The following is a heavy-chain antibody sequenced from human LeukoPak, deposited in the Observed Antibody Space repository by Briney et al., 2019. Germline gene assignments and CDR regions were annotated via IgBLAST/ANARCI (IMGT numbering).Heavy chain of an antibody. D-gene: IGHD4-17*01. CDR1: GGSISSSY. V-gene: IGHV4-59*01. CDR3: AREDYPYAFDI. J-gene: IGHJ3*02. Sequence: SETLSLTCAVSGGSISSSYWSWIRQPPGKGLEWIGYIYYSGSAYSNPSLKSRVTISLDTSKNQFSLKLTSVTAADTVVYYCAREDYPYAFDIWGQGTMVTVSS. CDR2: IYYSGSA.